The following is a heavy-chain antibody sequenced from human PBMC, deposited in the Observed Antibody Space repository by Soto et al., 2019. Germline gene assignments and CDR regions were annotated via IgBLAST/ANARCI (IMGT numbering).Heavy chain of an antibody. CDR2: IDWHDK. CDR3: ARIVYYDFWSGFDY. Sequence: SGPTLVNPTQTLTLTCTFSGFSLSTSGMCVSWIRQPPGKALEWLALIDWHDKYYNTSLKTRLTISKDTSKNQVVLTMTNMDPVDTATYYCARIVYYDFWSGFDYWGQGTLVTVSS. V-gene: IGHV2-70*01. D-gene: IGHD3-3*01. J-gene: IGHJ4*02. CDR1: GFSLSTSGMC.